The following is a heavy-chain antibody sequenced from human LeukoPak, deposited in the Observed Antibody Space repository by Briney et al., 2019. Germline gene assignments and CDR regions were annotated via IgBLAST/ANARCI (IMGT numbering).Heavy chain of an antibody. CDR3: ARVFGWYMDV. V-gene: IGHV3-21*01. D-gene: IGHD3-10*01. CDR1: GFTFSDYN. J-gene: IGHJ6*03. Sequence: TGGSLRLSCAASGFTFSDYNMNWVRQAPGKGLEWVSSISTASSYIYYADSMKGRFTTSRDNAKNSLYLQMNSLRAEDTAVYYCARVFGWYMDVWGKGTTVTVSS. CDR2: ISTASSYI.